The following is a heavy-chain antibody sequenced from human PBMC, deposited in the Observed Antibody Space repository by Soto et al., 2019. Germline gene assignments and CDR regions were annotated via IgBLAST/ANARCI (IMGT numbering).Heavy chain of an antibody. CDR3: ARDWPVTAAYTRFDI. V-gene: IGHV4-30-4*01. CDR1: GGSISSGDYY. CDR2: IYYSGST. J-gene: IGHJ3*02. D-gene: IGHD4-17*01. Sequence: QVQLQESGPGLVKPSQTLSLTCTVSGGSISSGDYYWSWIRQPPGKCLEWIGYIYYSGSTYYNPSLKRRVTISVDTSKNQFSLKLSSVTAADTAVYYCARDWPVTAAYTRFDIWGQGTMVTVSS.